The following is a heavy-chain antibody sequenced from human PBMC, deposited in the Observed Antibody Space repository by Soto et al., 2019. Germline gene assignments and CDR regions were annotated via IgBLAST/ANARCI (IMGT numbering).Heavy chain of an antibody. V-gene: IGHV4-39*01. Sequence: SETLSLTCTVSGGYISSSSYYWGWIRQPPGKGLEWIGSIYYSGSTYYNPSLKSRVTISVDTSKNQFSLKLSSVTAADTAVYYCARQDFWSGFFDYWGQGTLVTVSS. CDR1: GGYISSSSYY. CDR3: ARQDFWSGFFDY. CDR2: IYYSGST. D-gene: IGHD3-3*01. J-gene: IGHJ4*02.